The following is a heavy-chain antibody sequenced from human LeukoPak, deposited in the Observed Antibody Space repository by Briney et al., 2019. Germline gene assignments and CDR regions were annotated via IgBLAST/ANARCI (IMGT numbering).Heavy chain of an antibody. CDR2: IYTSGST. CDR3: ARGPPSGSHNYYYYYYMDV. V-gene: IGHV4-4*07. J-gene: IGHJ6*03. D-gene: IGHD1-26*01. CDR1: GGSISSYY. Sequence: SETLSLTCTVSGGSISSYYWSWIRQPAGKGLEWIGRIYTSGSTNYNPSLKSRVTMSVDTSKNQFSLKLSSVTAADTAVYYCARGPPSGSHNYYYYYYMDVWGKGTTVTVSS.